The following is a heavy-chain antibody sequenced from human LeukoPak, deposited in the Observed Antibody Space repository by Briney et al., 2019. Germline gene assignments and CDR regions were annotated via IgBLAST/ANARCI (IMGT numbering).Heavy chain of an antibody. CDR1: GLTVSSNY. Sequence: GGSLRLSCAASGLTVSSNYMSWVRQAPGKGLEWVSVIYSGGSTYYADSVKGRFTISRDNSKNTLYLQMNSLRAEDTAVYYCARGSISVAGILEIWGQGTMVTVSS. V-gene: IGHV3-53*01. D-gene: IGHD6-19*01. CDR2: IYSGGST. J-gene: IGHJ3*02. CDR3: ARGSISVAGILEI.